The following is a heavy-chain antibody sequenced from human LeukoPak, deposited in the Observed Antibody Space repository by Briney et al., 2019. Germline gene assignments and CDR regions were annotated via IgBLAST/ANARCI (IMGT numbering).Heavy chain of an antibody. D-gene: IGHD4-23*01. V-gene: IGHV4-39*07. J-gene: IGHJ4*02. CDR3: ARDLGGGRFDY. CDR1: GGSISSSSYY. Sequence: SETLSLTCTVSGGSISSSSYYWGWIRQPPGKGLEWIGSIYYSGSTYYNPSLKSRVTISVDTSKNQFSLKLSSVTAADTAVYYCARDLGGGRFDYWGQGTLVTVSS. CDR2: IYYSGST.